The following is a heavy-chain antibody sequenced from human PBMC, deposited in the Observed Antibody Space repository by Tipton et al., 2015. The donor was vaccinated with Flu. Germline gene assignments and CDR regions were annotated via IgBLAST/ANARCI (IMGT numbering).Heavy chain of an antibody. D-gene: IGHD5-18*01. CDR1: GFTFSSYA. CDR3: ARDVPGYSYGPGGH. Sequence: SLRLSCAASGFTFSSYAMHWVRQAPGKGLEWVAVISYDGSNKYYADSVKGRFTISRDNSKNTLYLQMNSLRAEDTAVYYCARDVPGYSYGPGGHWGQGTLVTVSS. V-gene: IGHV3-30*04. CDR2: ISYDGSNK. J-gene: IGHJ4*02.